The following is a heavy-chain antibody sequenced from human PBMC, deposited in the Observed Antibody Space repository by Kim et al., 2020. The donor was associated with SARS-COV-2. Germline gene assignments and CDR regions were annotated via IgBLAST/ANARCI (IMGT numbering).Heavy chain of an antibody. CDR3: AKMFSRSPFVAEYFQY. J-gene: IGHJ1*01. Sequence: GESLKISCKTSGYSFSTSWISWVRQMPGKGLEWMGRIDPTDSYTNYSPSFQGHVSISVDRSINTAYLQWSSLKASDSAIYYCAKMFSRSPFVAEYFQYWGECTLVTVSS. V-gene: IGHV5-10-1*01. CDR1: GYSFSTSW. CDR2: IDPTDSYT. D-gene: IGHD2-2*01.